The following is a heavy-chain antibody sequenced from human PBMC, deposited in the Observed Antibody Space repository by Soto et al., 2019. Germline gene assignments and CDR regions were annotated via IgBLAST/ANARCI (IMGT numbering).Heavy chain of an antibody. D-gene: IGHD4-17*01. CDR1: GGSISGSYYY. CDR2: VFYTGFT. Sequence: SETLSLTCAVSGGSISGSYYYWGWLRQSPGKGPEWIGSVFYTGFTSYNPSLESRVSVSVDTSKNQFSLKVSGVSAADTAVYYCARPLFKYGDFRHFSYWGQGTQVTVSS. J-gene: IGHJ4*02. V-gene: IGHV4-39*01. CDR3: ARPLFKYGDFRHFSY.